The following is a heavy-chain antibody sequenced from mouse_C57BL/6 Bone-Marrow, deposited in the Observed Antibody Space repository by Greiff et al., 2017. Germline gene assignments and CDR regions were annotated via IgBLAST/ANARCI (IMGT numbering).Heavy chain of an antibody. CDR2: INPNNGGT. D-gene: IGHD2-4*01. V-gene: IGHV1-18*01. Sequence: EVQLQQSGPELVKPGASVKIPCKASGYTFTDYNMDWVKQSHGKSLEWIGDINPNNGGTIYNQKFKGKATLTVDKSSSTAYMELRSLTSEDTAVYYCARVGLRKYVDVWGTGTTVTVSS. J-gene: IGHJ1*03. CDR3: ARVGLRKYVDV. CDR1: GYTFTDYN.